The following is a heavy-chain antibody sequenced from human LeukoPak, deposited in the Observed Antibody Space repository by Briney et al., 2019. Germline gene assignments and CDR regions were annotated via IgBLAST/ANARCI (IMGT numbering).Heavy chain of an antibody. J-gene: IGHJ3*02. V-gene: IGHV3-48*03. D-gene: IGHD6-13*01. CDR1: GFTFSSYE. Sequence: GGSLRLSCAASGFTFSSYEMNWVRQAPGKGLEWVSYSTSSGSTKYYADSVKGRFTISRDNAKNSLFLQMSSLRAEDTAVYYCARVQPDSSSWYGHAFDIWGPGTLVTVSS. CDR3: ARVQPDSSSWYGHAFDI. CDR2: STSSGSTK.